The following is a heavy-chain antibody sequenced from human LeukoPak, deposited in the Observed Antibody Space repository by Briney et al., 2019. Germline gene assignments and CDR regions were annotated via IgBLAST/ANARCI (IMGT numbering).Heavy chain of an antibody. CDR2: ISGRP. J-gene: IGHJ4*02. CDR1: GFTFSNYA. D-gene: IGHD6-19*01. CDR3: AKDARGLSSGWYYFDY. Sequence: PGGSLRLSCAASGFTFSNYAMSWVRQAPGKGLEWVSAISGRPSYADSVKGRFTISRDNSKNTLYLQMNSLRAEDTAVYYCAKDARGLSSGWYYFDYWGQGTLVTVSS. V-gene: IGHV3-23*01.